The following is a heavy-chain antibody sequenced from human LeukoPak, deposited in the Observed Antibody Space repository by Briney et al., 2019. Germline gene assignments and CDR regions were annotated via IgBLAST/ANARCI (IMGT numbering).Heavy chain of an antibody. V-gene: IGHV4-34*01. CDR3: ARDLYSSRTNDAFVI. CDR2: INHSGST. D-gene: IGHD6-13*01. Sequence: PSETLSLTCAVYGGSFSAYYWSWIRQPPGKGLEWIGEINHSGSTTYNPSLKSRVTISVDTSKNQFSLKLSSVTAADTAVYYCARDLYSSRTNDAFVIWGQGTMVTVSS. CDR1: GGSFSAYY. J-gene: IGHJ3*02.